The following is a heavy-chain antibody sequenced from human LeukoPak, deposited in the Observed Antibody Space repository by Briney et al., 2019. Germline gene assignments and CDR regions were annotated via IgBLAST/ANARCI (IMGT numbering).Heavy chain of an antibody. V-gene: IGHV4-39*07. CDR3: ARESFEEPGTMDH. CDR2: IYYGGGT. CDR1: GASIRSGRNY. D-gene: IGHD4/OR15-4a*01. Sequence: SETLSLTCNVSGASIRSGRNYWGWIRQPPGKGLEWIGSIYYGGGTHYNPSLKSRATIFLDTSMNRFSLRLTSVTAADTALYFCARESFEEPGTMDHWGQGTLVSVSS. J-gene: IGHJ4*02.